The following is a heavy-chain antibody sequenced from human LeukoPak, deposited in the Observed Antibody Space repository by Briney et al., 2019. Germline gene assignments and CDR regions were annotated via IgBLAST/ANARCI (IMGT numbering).Heavy chain of an antibody. D-gene: IGHD2-15*01. CDR1: GYNFTNYW. Sequence: GESLKISCKGSGYNFTNYWIGWVRQMPGQGLEWMGIIDPRDSDTRYSPSFQGQVTISADKSISIAYLQWSSLKASDTAMYYCARSGSVYLDANFDYRGQGTLVTVSS. J-gene: IGHJ4*02. CDR3: ARSGSVYLDANFDY. V-gene: IGHV5-51*01. CDR2: IDPRDSDT.